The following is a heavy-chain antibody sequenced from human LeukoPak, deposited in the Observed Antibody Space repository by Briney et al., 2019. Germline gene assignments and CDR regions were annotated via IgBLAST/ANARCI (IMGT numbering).Heavy chain of an antibody. CDR2: ISSDGSNK. Sequence: PGGSLRLSCEASGFTFSTYGIHWVRQAPGKGLEWVAVISSDGSNKYYADSVKGRFTISRDNSKNTLYPQMNSLRAEDTAVYYCAKDWGNDYQLRRGTFDHWGRGTLVTVSS. V-gene: IGHV3-30*18. J-gene: IGHJ2*01. D-gene: IGHD3-16*01. CDR1: GFTFSTYG. CDR3: AKDWGNDYQLRRGTFDH.